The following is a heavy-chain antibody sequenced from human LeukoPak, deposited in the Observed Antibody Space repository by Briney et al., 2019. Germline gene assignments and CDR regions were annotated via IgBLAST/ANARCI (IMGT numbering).Heavy chain of an antibody. CDR2: ISSSSSYI. Sequence: GGSLRLSCAASGFTFSSYSMNWVRQAPGKGLEWVSSISSSSSYIYYADSVKGRFTISRDNAKKSLYLQMNSLRAEDTAVYYCAGGHSSGYYPIDYWGQGTLVTVSS. V-gene: IGHV3-21*01. CDR1: GFTFSSYS. J-gene: IGHJ4*02. CDR3: AGGHSSGYYPIDY. D-gene: IGHD3-22*01.